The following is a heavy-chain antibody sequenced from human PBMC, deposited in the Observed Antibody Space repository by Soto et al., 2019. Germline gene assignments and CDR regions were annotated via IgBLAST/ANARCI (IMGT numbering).Heavy chain of an antibody. Sequence: GESLKISCKGSGYSFTSYWISWVRQMPGKGLEWMGRIDPSDSYTNYSPSFQGHVTISADKSISTAYLQWSSLKASDTAMYYCASTPLTDIVVVPAVGDWFDPWGQGTLVTVSS. CDR1: GYSFTSYW. J-gene: IGHJ5*02. CDR3: ASTPLTDIVVVPAVGDWFDP. CDR2: IDPSDSYT. V-gene: IGHV5-10-1*01. D-gene: IGHD2-2*01.